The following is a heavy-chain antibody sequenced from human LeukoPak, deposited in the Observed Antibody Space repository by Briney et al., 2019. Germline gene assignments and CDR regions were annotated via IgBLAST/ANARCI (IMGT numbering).Heavy chain of an antibody. CDR2: IIPILGIA. CDR1: GGTFSSYA. Sequence: EASVKVSCKASGGTFSSYAISWVRQAPGQGLEWRGRIIPILGIANYAQKFQGRVTITADKSTSTAYMELSSLRSEDTAVYYCARDHYYGSGSVRFDPWGQGTLVTVSS. V-gene: IGHV1-69*04. D-gene: IGHD3-10*01. CDR3: ARDHYYGSGSVRFDP. J-gene: IGHJ5*02.